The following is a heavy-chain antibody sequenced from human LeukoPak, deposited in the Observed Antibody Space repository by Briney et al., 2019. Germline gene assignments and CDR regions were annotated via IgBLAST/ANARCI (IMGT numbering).Heavy chain of an antibody. Sequence: GGSLRLSCAASGFTFSSYSMNWVRQAPGKGLEWVSYISSSSSTIYYADSVKGRFTISRDNAKNSLYLQMNSLRAEDTAVYYCAREGLHFDYWGQGTLVTVSS. J-gene: IGHJ4*02. V-gene: IGHV3-48*04. CDR1: GFTFSSYS. D-gene: IGHD2-15*01. CDR3: AREGLHFDY. CDR2: ISSSSSTI.